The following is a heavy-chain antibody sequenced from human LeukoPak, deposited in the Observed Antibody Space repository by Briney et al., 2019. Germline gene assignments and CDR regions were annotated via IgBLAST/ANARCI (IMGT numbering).Heavy chain of an antibody. Sequence: ASVKVSCKVSGYTLTELSMHWVRQAPGKGLEWMGGFDPEDGETIYAQKFQGRVTMTEDTSTDIAYMELSSLRSEDTAVYYCATLSPVRSPENDYWGQGTLVTVSS. D-gene: IGHD1-14*01. CDR3: ATLSPVRSPENDY. CDR1: GYTLTELS. J-gene: IGHJ4*02. CDR2: FDPEDGET. V-gene: IGHV1-24*01.